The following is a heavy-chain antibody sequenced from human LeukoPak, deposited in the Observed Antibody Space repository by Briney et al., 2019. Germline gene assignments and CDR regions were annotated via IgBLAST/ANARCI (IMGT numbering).Heavy chain of an antibody. Sequence: GGSLRLSCAASGFTFSSYWMHWVRQAPGKGLVWVSRINSDGSSTSYADSVKGRFTISRDNAKNTLYLQMNSLRAEDTAVYYCAREGAQLVLFGEFPPYMDVWGKGTTVTVSS. CDR1: GFTFSSYW. D-gene: IGHD3-10*01. CDR2: INSDGSST. CDR3: AREGAQLVLFGEFPPYMDV. V-gene: IGHV3-74*01. J-gene: IGHJ6*03.